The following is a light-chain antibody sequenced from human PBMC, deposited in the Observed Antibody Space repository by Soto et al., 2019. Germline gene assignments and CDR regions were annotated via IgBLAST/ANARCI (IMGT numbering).Light chain of an antibody. V-gene: IGLV2-14*01. J-gene: IGLJ1*01. Sequence: QSVLTQPASVSGTPGQSITISCTGTSSDVGAYNYVSWYQQYPGKAPKLIIYDVSNRPSGVSCRFSGSKSGNTASLTISELQAEDEAHYYCSSYTSSRAYVFGIGTKVTVL. CDR1: SSDVGAYNY. CDR3: SSYTSSRAYV. CDR2: DVS.